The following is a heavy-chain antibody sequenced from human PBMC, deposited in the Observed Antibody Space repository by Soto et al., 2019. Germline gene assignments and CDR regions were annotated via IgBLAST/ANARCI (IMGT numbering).Heavy chain of an antibody. V-gene: IGHV3-48*02. CDR2: ISSSSSTI. J-gene: IGHJ4*02. CDR3: AREYYDFWSGYYTGVDY. CDR1: GFTFSSYS. D-gene: IGHD3-3*01. Sequence: GGSLRLSCAASGFTFSSYSMNWVRQAPGEGLEKVSYISSSSSTIYYADSVKGRYTISRDNAKNSLYMQMNSLRDEDTAVYYCAREYYDFWSGYYTGVDYWGQGTLVTVSS.